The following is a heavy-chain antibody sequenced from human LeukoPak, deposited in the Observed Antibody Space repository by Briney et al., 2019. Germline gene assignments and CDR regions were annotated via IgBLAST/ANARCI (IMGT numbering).Heavy chain of an antibody. D-gene: IGHD3-3*01. CDR1: GYTFTGYH. Sequence: ASVKVSCKASGYTFTGYHMHWVRQAPGQGLEWMGWINPNSGGTNYAQKFQGRVTMTRDTSISTAYMELSRLRSDDTAVYYCARAIYDFWSGFPIYWGQGTLVTVSS. CDR3: ARAIYDFWSGFPIY. CDR2: INPNSGGT. J-gene: IGHJ4*02. V-gene: IGHV1-2*02.